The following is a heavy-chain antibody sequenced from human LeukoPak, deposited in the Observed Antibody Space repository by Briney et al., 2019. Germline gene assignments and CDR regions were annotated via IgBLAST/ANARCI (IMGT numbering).Heavy chain of an antibody. CDR3: ARMVGLVSDF. V-gene: IGHV6-1*01. Sequence: SQTLSLTCAISGDIVSSNSAAWNWIRQSPSRGLEWLGRTYYRSKWHSYYAPSVKSRITINPDTSKNQFSLQLKSVTPEDTAVYYCARMVGLVSDFWSQGTLVTVSS. D-gene: IGHD3-10*01. CDR1: GDIVSSNSAA. CDR2: TYYRSKWHS. J-gene: IGHJ4*02.